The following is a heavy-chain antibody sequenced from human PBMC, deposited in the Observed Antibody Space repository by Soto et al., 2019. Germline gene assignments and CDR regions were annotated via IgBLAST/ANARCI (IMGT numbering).Heavy chain of an antibody. CDR3: ARDIVGATWGLGY. Sequence: SETLSLTCTVSGGSISSYYWSWIRQPPGKGLEWIGYIYYSGSTNYNPSLKSRVTISVDTSKNQFSLKLSSVTAADTAVYYCARDIVGATWGLGYWGQGTLVTVSS. J-gene: IGHJ4*02. CDR1: GGSISSYY. CDR2: IYYSGST. V-gene: IGHV4-59*01. D-gene: IGHD1-26*01.